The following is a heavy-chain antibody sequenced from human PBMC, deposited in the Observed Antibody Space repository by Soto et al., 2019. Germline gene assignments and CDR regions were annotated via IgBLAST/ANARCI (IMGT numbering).Heavy chain of an antibody. CDR3: ARDYHPTDYGDYRDLPYYFDC. CDR1: GYTFTSYY. V-gene: IGHV1-46*01. J-gene: IGHJ4*02. D-gene: IGHD4-17*01. Sequence: QVQLVQSGAEVKKPGASVKVSCKASGYTFTSYYMHWVRQAPGQGLEWMGIINPSGGSTSYAQKFQGRVTMTRDTYTSTVYMELSSLRSEDTAVYYCARDYHPTDYGDYRDLPYYFDCWGQGTLVTVAS. CDR2: INPSGGST.